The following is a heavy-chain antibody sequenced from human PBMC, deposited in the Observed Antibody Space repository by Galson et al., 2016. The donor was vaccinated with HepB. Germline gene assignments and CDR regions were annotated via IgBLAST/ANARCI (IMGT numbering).Heavy chain of an antibody. Sequence: SLRLSCAASGFTFSYALMHWVRQAPGKGLGWVSSITRSGSYVYYADSLKGRFNISRDNAKNVLYLQMNSLRADDTAVYYCARDRSAYCRGDCYFGWFDPWGQGTLVAVSS. J-gene: IGHJ5*02. CDR1: GFTFSYAL. D-gene: IGHD2-21*02. CDR2: ITRSGSYV. V-gene: IGHV3-21*01. CDR3: ARDRSAYCRGDCYFGWFDP.